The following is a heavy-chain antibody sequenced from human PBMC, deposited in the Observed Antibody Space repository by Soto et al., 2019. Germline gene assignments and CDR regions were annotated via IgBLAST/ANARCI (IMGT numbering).Heavy chain of an antibody. CDR2: IDTDGRSP. CDR3: TTLAAPTDY. CDR1: GFTFSSCW. V-gene: IGHV3-74*01. Sequence: PGGSLRLSCAASGFTFSSCWMHWVRQAPGKELVWVSEIDTDGRSPSYTDSVKGRFTISRDNAKSTLYLQMNSLRAEDTAVYYCTTLAAPTDYWGQGTLVTVSS. J-gene: IGHJ4*02. D-gene: IGHD6-13*01.